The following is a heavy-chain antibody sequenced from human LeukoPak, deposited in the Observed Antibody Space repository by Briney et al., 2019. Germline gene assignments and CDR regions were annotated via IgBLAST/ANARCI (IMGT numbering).Heavy chain of an antibody. V-gene: IGHV5-51*01. CDR3: ARRPYCSSTSCYGWFDP. D-gene: IGHD2-2*01. Sequence: GESLKISCQVSGYSFTSYWIGWVRQMPGKGLEWMGIIYPGDSDTRYSPSFQGQVTISADKSISTAYLQWSSLKASDTAMYYCARRPYCSSTSCYGWFDPWGQGTLVTVSS. J-gene: IGHJ5*02. CDR1: GYSFTSYW. CDR2: IYPGDSDT.